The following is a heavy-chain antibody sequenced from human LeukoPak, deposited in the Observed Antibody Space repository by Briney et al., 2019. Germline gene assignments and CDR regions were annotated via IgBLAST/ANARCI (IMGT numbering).Heavy chain of an antibody. CDR3: ARHVLSSSWYRVGARWFDP. D-gene: IGHD6-13*01. V-gene: IGHV4-34*01. CDR2: INHSGST. Sequence: SETLSLTCAVYGGSFSGYYWSWIRQPPGKGLEWIGEINHSGSTNYNPSLKSRVTISVDTSKNQFSLKLSSVTAADTAVYYCARHVLSSSWYRVGARWFDPWGQGTLVTVSS. J-gene: IGHJ5*02. CDR1: GGSFSGYY.